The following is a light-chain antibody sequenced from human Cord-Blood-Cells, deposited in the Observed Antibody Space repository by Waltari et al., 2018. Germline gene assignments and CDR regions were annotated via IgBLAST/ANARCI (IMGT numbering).Light chain of an antibody. CDR3: CSYAGSSTYYV. CDR2: EGS. V-gene: IGLV2-23*01. CDR1: RSDAGSYNL. Sequence: QSALPQPASVSGSPGKSIPISCTGTRSDAGSYNLVSWYQQHPGKAPKLMIYEGSKRPSGVSNRFSGSKSGNTASLTISGLQAEDEADYYCCSYAGSSTYYVCGTGTKVTVL. J-gene: IGLJ1*01.